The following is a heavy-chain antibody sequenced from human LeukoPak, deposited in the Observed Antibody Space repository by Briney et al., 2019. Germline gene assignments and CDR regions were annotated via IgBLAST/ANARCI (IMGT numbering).Heavy chain of an antibody. V-gene: IGHV1-46*01. Sequence: ASVKVSCKASGYTFTSYYMHWVRQAPGQGLEWMGIINPSGGSTSYAQKFQGRVTMTRDTSTSTVYMELSSLRSEDTAVYYCANFLTSRRWLQNYGRAFDIWGQGTMVTVSS. CDR2: INPSGGST. J-gene: IGHJ3*02. CDR1: GYTFTSYY. D-gene: IGHD5-24*01. CDR3: ANFLTSRRWLQNYGRAFDI.